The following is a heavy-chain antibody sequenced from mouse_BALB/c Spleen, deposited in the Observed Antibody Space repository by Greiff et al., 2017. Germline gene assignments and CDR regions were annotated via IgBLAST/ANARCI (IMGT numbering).Heavy chain of an antibody. V-gene: IGHV14-3*02. CDR1: GFNIKDTY. Sequence: EVQLKESGAELVKPGASVKLSCTASGFNIKDTYMHWVKQRPEQGLEWIGRIDPANGNTKYDPKFQGKATITADTSSNTAYLQLSSLTSEDTAVYYCASIYDSQAWFAYWGQGTLVTVSA. D-gene: IGHD2-3*01. CDR2: IDPANGNT. CDR3: ASIYDSQAWFAY. J-gene: IGHJ3*01.